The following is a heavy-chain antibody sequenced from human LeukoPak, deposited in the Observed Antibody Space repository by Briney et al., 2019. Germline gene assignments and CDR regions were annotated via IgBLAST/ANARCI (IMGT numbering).Heavy chain of an antibody. CDR1: GGSISSSSYY. CDR2: IYYSGST. CDR3: ARRGGYCSSTSCYIEYNWFDP. J-gene: IGHJ5*02. V-gene: IGHV4-39*01. D-gene: IGHD2-2*02. Sequence: SETLSLTCTVSGGSISSSSYYWGWIRQPPGKGLEWIGSIYYSGSTYYNPSLKSRVTISVDTPKNQFSLKLSSVTAADTAVYYCARRGGYCSSTSCYIEYNWFDPWGQGTLVTVSS.